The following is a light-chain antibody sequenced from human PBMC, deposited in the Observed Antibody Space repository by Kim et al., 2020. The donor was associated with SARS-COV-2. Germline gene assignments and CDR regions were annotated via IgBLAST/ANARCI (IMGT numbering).Light chain of an antibody. CDR2: AAS. V-gene: IGKV1-9*01. CDR3: QQLNDYPPKT. Sequence: DIQLTQSPSFLSASVGDRVTITCRASHGISSDLAWYQQKPGKAPTLLIYAASTLQSGVPSRFSGRGSGTEFTLTIASLQPEDFAIYYCQQLNDYPPKTFGQGTQVDIK. CDR1: HGISSD. J-gene: IGKJ1*01.